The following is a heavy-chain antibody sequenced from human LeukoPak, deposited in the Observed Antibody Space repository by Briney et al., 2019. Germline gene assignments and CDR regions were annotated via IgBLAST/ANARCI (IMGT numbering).Heavy chain of an antibody. CDR3: ARHTGGYTYGLVY. J-gene: IGHJ4*02. CDR1: GYSNSSGYY. Sequence: PSETLSLTCAVSGYSNSSGYYWGWIRQPPGKGLEWIGTIYHSGSAYYNPSLKSRVTMSVDTSKNQFSLNLSSVTAADTALYYCARHTGGYTYGLVYWGQGTLVTVSS. D-gene: IGHD5-18*01. CDR2: IYHSGSA. V-gene: IGHV4-38-2*01.